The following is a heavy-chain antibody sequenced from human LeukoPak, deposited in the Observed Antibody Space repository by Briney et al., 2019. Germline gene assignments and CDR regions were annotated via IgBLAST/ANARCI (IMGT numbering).Heavy chain of an antibody. J-gene: IGHJ4*02. CDR3: AKGYYDYVWGSYYFDY. CDR2: ISGSGGST. Sequence: GGSLRLSCAASGFTFSSYAMSWVRQAPGKGLEWVSAISGSGGSTYYADSVKGRLAISRDNSRDTLYLQMNSLRAEDTAVYYCAKGYYDYVWGSYYFDYWGQGTLVTVSS. V-gene: IGHV3-23*01. CDR1: GFTFSSYA. D-gene: IGHD3-16*01.